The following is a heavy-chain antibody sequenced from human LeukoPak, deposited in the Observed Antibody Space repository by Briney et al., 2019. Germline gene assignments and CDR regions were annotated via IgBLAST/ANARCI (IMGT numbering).Heavy chain of an antibody. CDR1: GYTFTGYY. D-gene: IGHD3-10*01. CDR2: INPNSGGT. Sequence: ASVKVSCKASGYTFTGYYMHGVRQAPGQGLEWMGWINPNSGGTNYAQKFQGRVTMTRDTSISTAYMELSRLRSDDTAVYYCARSNYYGSGSYRYYFDYWGQGTLVTVSS. V-gene: IGHV1-2*02. CDR3: ARSNYYGSGSYRYYFDY. J-gene: IGHJ4*02.